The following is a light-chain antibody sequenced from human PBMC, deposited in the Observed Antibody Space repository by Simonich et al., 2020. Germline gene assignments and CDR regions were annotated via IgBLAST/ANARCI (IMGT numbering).Light chain of an antibody. Sequence: AIQLTQSPSSLSASVGDRVTITCRASQGISSALAWYQQKPGKAPKLLIYDASSLESGVPSRLRGSGSGTDFTLTISSLQPEDFATYYCQQFNSYPITFGPGTKVDIK. CDR3: QQFNSYPIT. V-gene: IGKV1-13*02. J-gene: IGKJ3*01. CDR1: QGISSA. CDR2: DAS.